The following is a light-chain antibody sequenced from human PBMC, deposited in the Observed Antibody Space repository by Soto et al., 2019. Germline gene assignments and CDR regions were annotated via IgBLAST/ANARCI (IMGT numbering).Light chain of an antibody. CDR3: QQYYSTPVT. CDR1: QSILFSSNNKNY. Sequence: DIVMTQSPDSLAVSLGERATINCKSSQSILFSSNNKNYLTWYQQKPGQPPKPLIYCASTRESGVPDRFSGSGSATDFTLTISSLQAEDVAVYYCQQYYSTPVTFGGGTKVEIK. CDR2: CAS. J-gene: IGKJ4*01. V-gene: IGKV4-1*01.